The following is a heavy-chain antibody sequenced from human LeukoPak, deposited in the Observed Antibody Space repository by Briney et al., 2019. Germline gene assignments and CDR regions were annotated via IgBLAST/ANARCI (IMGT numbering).Heavy chain of an antibody. Sequence: GGSLRLSCAASAFRFDDHGMSWVRQAPGKGLEWVSAISGSGGSTYYADSVKGRFTISRDNSKNTLYLQMNSLRAEDTAVYYCARRNIAAAALDYWGQGTLVTVSS. J-gene: IGHJ4*02. CDR1: AFRFDDHG. CDR2: ISGSGGST. CDR3: ARRNIAAAALDY. D-gene: IGHD6-13*01. V-gene: IGHV3-23*01.